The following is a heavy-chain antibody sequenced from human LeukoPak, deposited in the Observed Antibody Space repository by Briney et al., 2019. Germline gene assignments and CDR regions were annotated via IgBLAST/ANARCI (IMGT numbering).Heavy chain of an antibody. CDR2: ISGSGGST. V-gene: IGHV3-23*01. D-gene: IGHD3-3*01. Sequence: GGSLRLSCAASGFTFSSYAMSWVRQAPGKGLEWVSAISGSGGSTYYADSVKGRFTISRDNSKNTLYLQMNSLRAEDTAVYYCAKNSGDYSYYDFWSGYGYYFDYWGQGTLVTVSS. J-gene: IGHJ4*02. CDR3: AKNSGDYSYYDFWSGYGYYFDY. CDR1: GFTFSSYA.